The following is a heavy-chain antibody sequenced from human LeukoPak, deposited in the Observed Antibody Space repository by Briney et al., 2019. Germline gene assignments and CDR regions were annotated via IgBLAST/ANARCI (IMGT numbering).Heavy chain of an antibody. J-gene: IGHJ5*02. D-gene: IGHD5-18*01. CDR1: GYSFTNYW. Sequence: LGESLKISCKGSGYSFTNYWIGWVRQMPGKGPEWMGIIYPGDSDTRCSPSFQGQVTISADKSISTAYLQWSSLKASDTAMYYCARHLRLWQNWFDPWGQGTLVTVSS. CDR3: ARHLRLWQNWFDP. CDR2: IYPGDSDT. V-gene: IGHV5-51*01.